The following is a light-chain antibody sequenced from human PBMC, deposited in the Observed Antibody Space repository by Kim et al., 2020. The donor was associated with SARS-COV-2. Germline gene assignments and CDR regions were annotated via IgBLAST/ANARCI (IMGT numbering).Light chain of an antibody. V-gene: IGLV1-40*01. Sequence: RVTISCTGSSSKIGAGYDVHWYQQLPGTAPKLLIFGNTNRPSGVPDRFSGSKSGTSVSLIITGLQTEDEADYYCQSYDSSLTGYVFGTGTKVTVL. CDR1: SSKIGAGYD. CDR3: QSYDSSLTGYV. J-gene: IGLJ1*01. CDR2: GNT.